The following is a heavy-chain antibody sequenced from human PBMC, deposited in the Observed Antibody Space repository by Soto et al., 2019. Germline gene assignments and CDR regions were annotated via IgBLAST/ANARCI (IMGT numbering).Heavy chain of an antibody. CDR2: IIPIFGTA. J-gene: IGHJ4*02. V-gene: IGHV1-69*01. Sequence: QVQLVQSGAEVRKPGSSVKVSCKASGGTFSRHAISWVRQAPGQGLGWMGGIIPIFGTANHAQKFQGRVTIIADESTSTVYMELSSLTSEDTAMYYCARGWGYDSTDYYYAYWGQGTLVIVSS. CDR1: GGTFSRHA. D-gene: IGHD3-22*01. CDR3: ARGWGYDSTDYYYAY.